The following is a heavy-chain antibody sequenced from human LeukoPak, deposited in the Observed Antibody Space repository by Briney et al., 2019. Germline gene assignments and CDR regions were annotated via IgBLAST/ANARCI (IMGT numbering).Heavy chain of an antibody. D-gene: IGHD6-6*01. V-gene: IGHV4-59*01. CDR2: TYYSGDT. CDR3: ARSSSSRNDGLFDY. CDR1: GGSISGYF. J-gene: IGHJ4*02. Sequence: PETLSLTCTVSGGSISGYFWSWIRQPPGKGLEWIGYTYYSGDTNYNPSFKSRLTISVDSSKNQFSLDLSSVTAADTAVYYCARSSSSRNDGLFDYWGQGTLVTVSS.